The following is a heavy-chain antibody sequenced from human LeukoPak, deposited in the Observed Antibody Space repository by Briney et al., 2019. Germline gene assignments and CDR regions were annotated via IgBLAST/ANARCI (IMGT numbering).Heavy chain of an antibody. V-gene: IGHV4-31*03. D-gene: IGHD2-15*01. J-gene: IGHJ4*02. CDR3: AREVDATYFDY. Sequence: SQTLSLTCTVSGGSISSGGYYWSWIRQHPGKGLEWIGYIYYSGSTYYNPSHKSRVTISVDTSKNQFSLKLSSVTAADTAVYYCAREVDATYFDYWGQGTLVTVSS. CDR1: GGSISSGGYY. CDR2: IYYSGST.